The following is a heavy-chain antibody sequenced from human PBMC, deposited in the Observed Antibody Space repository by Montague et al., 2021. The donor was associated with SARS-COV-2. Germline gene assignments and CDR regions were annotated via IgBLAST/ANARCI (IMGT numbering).Heavy chain of an antibody. D-gene: IGHD2-2*01. CDR1: GGSISGYY. CDR2: INHSGST. J-gene: IGHJ6*02. Sequence: SETLSLTCAVYGGSISGYYWSWIRQPPGKGLEWIGEINHSGSTNYNPSLKSRVTISVDTSKNQFSLKLSSVTAADTAVYYCARVRAVPAAMRIFSLGRSYYGMDVWGQGTTVTVSS. V-gene: IGHV4-34*01. CDR3: ARVRAVPAAMRIFSLGRSYYGMDV.